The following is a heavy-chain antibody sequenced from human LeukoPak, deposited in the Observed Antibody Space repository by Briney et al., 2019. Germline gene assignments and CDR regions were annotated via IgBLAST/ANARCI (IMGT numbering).Heavy chain of an antibody. CDR3: ARVYGMDV. J-gene: IGHJ6*02. CDR1: GFTFSSYW. CDR2: INTDGSST. V-gene: IGHV3-74*01. Sequence: GGSLRLSCAASGFTFSSYWMYWVRQAPGKGLVWASRINTDGSSTNYADSVKGRFTISRDNARNTLYLQMNSLRAEDTAVYYCARVYGMDVWGQGTTVTVSS.